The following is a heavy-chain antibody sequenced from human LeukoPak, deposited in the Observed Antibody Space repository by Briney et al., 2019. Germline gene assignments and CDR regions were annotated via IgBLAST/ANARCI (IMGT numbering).Heavy chain of an antibody. CDR3: ATYRQVLLPFES. Sequence: GGSLRLSCAASGFTFDDYTMHWVRQAPGKGLERVSAISGSGGSTYYADSVKGRFTISRDNSKNTLYLQMNSLRAEDTAIYYCATYRQVLLPFESWGQGTLVTVSS. CDR1: GFTFDDYT. V-gene: IGHV3-23*01. J-gene: IGHJ4*02. CDR2: ISGSGGST. D-gene: IGHD5-18*01.